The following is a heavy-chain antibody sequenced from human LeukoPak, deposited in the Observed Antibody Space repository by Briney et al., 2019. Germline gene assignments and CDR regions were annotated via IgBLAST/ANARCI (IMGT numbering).Heavy chain of an antibody. CDR3: AREADNTMVGGASFDQ. Sequence: ASVNVSRKPSGYXFSKFGVNTVRQAPGPGGGWRGWFSGDNDNPNYGQKFQGRVTIPADEISSTAYMELRSLRSDVTAVYFCAREADNTMVGGASFDQWGQGTLVTVSS. D-gene: IGHD3-10*01. CDR2: FSGDNDNP. J-gene: IGHJ4*02. V-gene: IGHV1-18*01. CDR1: GYXFSKFG.